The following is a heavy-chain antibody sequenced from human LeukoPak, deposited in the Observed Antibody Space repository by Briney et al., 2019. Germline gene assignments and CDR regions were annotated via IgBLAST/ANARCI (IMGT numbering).Heavy chain of an antibody. J-gene: IGHJ6*03. CDR2: ISGSGGST. CDR1: GFTFSSYA. D-gene: IGHD3-9*01. CDR3: AKYWVDWLFSSYYYYYMDV. Sequence: QPGGSLRLSCAASGFTFSSYAMSWVRQAPGKGLEWVSAISGSGGSTYYADSVKGRFTISRDNSKNTLYLQMNSLRAEDTAVYYCAKYWVDWLFSSYYYYYMDVWGKGTTVTVSS. V-gene: IGHV3-23*01.